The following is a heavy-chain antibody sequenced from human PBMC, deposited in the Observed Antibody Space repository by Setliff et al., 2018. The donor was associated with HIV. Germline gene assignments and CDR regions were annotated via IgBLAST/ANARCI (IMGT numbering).Heavy chain of an antibody. Sequence: PGGSLRLSCAASGFTFSNAWMNWVRQAPGKGLEWVGRIKSKTDGGTTDYVAPVKGRFTISRDDSKNTLYLQMNSLKTEDTAVYYCTTDLGGSYHGWNYWGQGTLVTVSS. D-gene: IGHD1-26*01. CDR3: TTDLGGSYHGWNY. V-gene: IGHV3-15*07. CDR1: GFTFSNAW. CDR2: IKSKTDGGTT. J-gene: IGHJ4*02.